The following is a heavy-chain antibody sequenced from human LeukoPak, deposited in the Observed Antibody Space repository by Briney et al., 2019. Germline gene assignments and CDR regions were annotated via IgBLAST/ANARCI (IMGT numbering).Heavy chain of an antibody. J-gene: IGHJ4*02. D-gene: IGHD3-22*01. CDR2: IYSGGTT. CDR3: ASLPYFKSSGGVY. V-gene: IGHV3-53*01. Sequence: GGSLRLSCAASGFTFSSYSMSWVRQAPGEGLGWVSVIYSGGTTYYADSVKGRFTISRDNSKNTLYLQMNSLRAEDTAVYYCASLPYFKSSGGVYWGQGTLVTVSS. CDR1: GFTFSSYS.